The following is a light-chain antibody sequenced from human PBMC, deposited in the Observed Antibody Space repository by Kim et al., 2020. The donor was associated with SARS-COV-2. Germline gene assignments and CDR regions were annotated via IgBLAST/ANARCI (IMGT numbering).Light chain of an antibody. Sequence: SYELTQPPSVSVSPGQTASITCSGDKLGDKYACWYQQKPGQSPVLVIYQDSKRPSGIPERFSGSNSGNTATLTISGTRAMDEADYYCQAWDSSTGVVFGGGTKLTVL. J-gene: IGLJ2*01. CDR2: QDS. CDR3: QAWDSSTGVV. CDR1: KLGDKY. V-gene: IGLV3-1*01.